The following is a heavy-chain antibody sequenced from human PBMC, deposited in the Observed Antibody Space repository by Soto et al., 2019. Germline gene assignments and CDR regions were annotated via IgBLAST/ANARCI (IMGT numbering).Heavy chain of an antibody. Sequence: QVQLVESGGGVGQPGRSLRLSCAASGFDCSNHAIHWVLQPPGKAPERLATISFDGGDEFYADSVKGRFTNSRDNSKSTLSLNKNSLRADDTAVYYCVKFCGGDCYNYWGQGTQVDVSS. D-gene: IGHD2-21*02. CDR1: GFDCSNHA. V-gene: IGHV3-30*18. CDR3: VKFCGGDCYNY. J-gene: IGHJ4*02. CDR2: ISFDGGDE.